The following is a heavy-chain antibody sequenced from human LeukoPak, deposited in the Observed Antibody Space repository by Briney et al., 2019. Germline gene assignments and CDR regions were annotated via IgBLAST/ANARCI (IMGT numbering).Heavy chain of an antibody. CDR2: ISERGGST. CDR3: AKRGIVIRAVIIIGFHKEAYYFDY. J-gene: IGHJ4*02. CDR1: GGSISSHY. Sequence: PSETLSLTCTVSGGSISSHYWSWVRQAPGKGLEWVSGISERGGSTNYADSVKGRFIISRDTSKNTVYLQMNSLRVEDTAVYFCAKRGIVIRAVIIIGFHKEAYYFDYWGQGILVTVSS. V-gene: IGHV3-23*01. D-gene: IGHD3-10*01.